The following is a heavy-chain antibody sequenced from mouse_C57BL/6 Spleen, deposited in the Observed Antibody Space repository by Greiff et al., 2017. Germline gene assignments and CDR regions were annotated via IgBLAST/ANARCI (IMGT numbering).Heavy chain of an antibody. CDR3: APIYYGNYGWFAY. J-gene: IGHJ3*01. D-gene: IGHD2-1*01. CDR1: GYTFTDYY. Sequence: EVQLQQSGPELVKPGASVKISCKASGYTFTDYYMNWVKQSHGKSLEWIGDINPNNGGTSYNQKFKGKATLTVDKSSSTAYMELRSLTSEDSAVYDCAPIYYGNYGWFAYWGQGTLVTVSA. CDR2: INPNNGGT. V-gene: IGHV1-26*01.